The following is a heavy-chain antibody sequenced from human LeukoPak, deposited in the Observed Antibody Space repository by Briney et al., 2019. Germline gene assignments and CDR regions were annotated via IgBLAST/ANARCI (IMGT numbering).Heavy chain of an antibody. V-gene: IGHV4-39*07. CDR1: GGSISSGGYY. D-gene: IGHD2-2*02. CDR2: INHSGST. CDR3: ARGHIVVVPAAIRNWFDP. J-gene: IGHJ5*02. Sequence: SETLSLTCTVSGGSISSGGYYWSWIRQHPGKGLEWIGEINHSGSTNYNPSLKSRVTISVDTSKNQFSLKLSSVTAADTAVYYCARGHIVVVPAAIRNWFDPWGQGTLVTVSS.